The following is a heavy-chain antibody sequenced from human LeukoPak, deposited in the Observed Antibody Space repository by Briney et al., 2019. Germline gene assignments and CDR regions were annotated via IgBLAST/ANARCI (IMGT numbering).Heavy chain of an antibody. CDR2: INHSGST. CDR3: AGYYDFWSGTGFDP. D-gene: IGHD3-3*01. J-gene: IGHJ5*02. V-gene: IGHV4-34*01. CDR1: GGSFSGYY. Sequence: KSSETLSLTCAVYGGSFSGYYWSWIRQPPGKGLEWIGEINHSGSTNYSPSLKSRVTISVDTSKNQFSLKLSSVTAADTAVYYCAGYYDFWSGTGFDPWGQGTLVTVSS.